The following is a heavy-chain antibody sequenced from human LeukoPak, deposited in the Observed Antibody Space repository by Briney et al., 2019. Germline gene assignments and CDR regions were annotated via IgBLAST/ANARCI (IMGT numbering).Heavy chain of an antibody. Sequence: PSETLSLTCAVSGGSISSGGYSWGWIRQPPGKGLEWIGYIYHSGSTYYNPSLKSRVTISVDRSTNQISLKLSSVTAADTAVYYCATSSVMSGSLDYWGQGTLVTVSS. CDR3: ATSSVMSGSLDY. J-gene: IGHJ4*02. CDR1: GGSISSGGYS. D-gene: IGHD2-15*01. CDR2: IYHSGST. V-gene: IGHV4-30-2*01.